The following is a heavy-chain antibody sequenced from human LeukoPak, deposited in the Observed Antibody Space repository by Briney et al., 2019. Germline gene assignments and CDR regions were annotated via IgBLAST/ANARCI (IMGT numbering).Heavy chain of an antibody. CDR3: ARVVRGVVTSNWFDP. D-gene: IGHD2-21*02. J-gene: IGHJ5*02. Sequence: SETLSLTCTVSGDSLNTYYWTWIRQTPGTELEWIGFVASSGASNYNPSLTSRVSISIDTSKNQFSLALTSVTPADTAVYYCARVVRGVVTSNWFDPWGQGTLVSVSS. CDR1: GDSLNTYY. CDR2: VASSGAS. V-gene: IGHV4-59*01.